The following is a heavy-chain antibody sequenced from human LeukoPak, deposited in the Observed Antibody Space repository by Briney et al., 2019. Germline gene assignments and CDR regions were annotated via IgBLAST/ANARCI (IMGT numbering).Heavy chain of an antibody. CDR2: ISSGSSYI. V-gene: IGHV3-21*01. CDR3: VRVVGYYYDSTISSGV. CDR1: GITFSSYS. Sequence: PGGSLRLSCAASGITFSSYSMNWVRQAPGKGLEWVSSISSGSSYIYYADSVKGRFTISRDNAKNSLYLQMNSLRAEDTAVYYCVRVVGYYYDSTISSGVWGQGTTVTVSS. D-gene: IGHD3-22*01. J-gene: IGHJ6*02.